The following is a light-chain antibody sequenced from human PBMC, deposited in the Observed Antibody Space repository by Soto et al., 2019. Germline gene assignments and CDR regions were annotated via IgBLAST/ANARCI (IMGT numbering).Light chain of an antibody. CDR1: SSDVGGYNY. CDR2: EVS. Sequence: QSVLTQPASVSGSPGQSITISCTGTSSDVGGYNYVSWYQQHPGKAPKLMIYEVSNRPSGVSNRFSGSKSGNTASLTISGLQAEDEADYYCSSYTSSSISYVVFGGGTKVTVL. V-gene: IGLV2-14*01. J-gene: IGLJ2*01. CDR3: SSYTSSSISYVV.